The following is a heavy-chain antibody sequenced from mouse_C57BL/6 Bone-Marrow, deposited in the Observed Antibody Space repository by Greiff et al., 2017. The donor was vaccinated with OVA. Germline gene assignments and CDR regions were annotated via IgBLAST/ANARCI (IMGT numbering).Heavy chain of an antibody. CDR1: GFTFSSYG. J-gene: IGHJ3*01. V-gene: IGHV5-6*01. Sequence: EVQVVESGGDLVKPGGSLKLSCAASGFTFSSYGMSWVRQTPDKRLEWVATISSGGSYTYYPDSVKGRFTISRDNAKNTLYLQMSSLKSEDTAMYYCARQRVYYDYERTWFAYWGQGTLVTVSA. CDR3: ARQRVYYDYERTWFAY. CDR2: ISSGGSYT. D-gene: IGHD2-4*01.